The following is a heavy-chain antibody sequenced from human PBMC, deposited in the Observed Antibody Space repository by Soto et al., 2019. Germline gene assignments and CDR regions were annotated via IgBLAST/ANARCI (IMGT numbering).Heavy chain of an antibody. CDR1: GYTFTIYT. CDR2: INAGNGNT. J-gene: IGHJ6*02. V-gene: IGHV1-3*01. CDR3: AREDLPYDSSGYSYGMDV. D-gene: IGHD3-22*01. Sequence: ASVKVSCKASGYTFTIYTMNWVRQAPGQRLEWMGWINAGNGNTKYSQKFQGRVTITRDTSASTAYMELSSLRSEHNAVYYCAREDLPYDSSGYSYGMDVWGQGNTVTVS.